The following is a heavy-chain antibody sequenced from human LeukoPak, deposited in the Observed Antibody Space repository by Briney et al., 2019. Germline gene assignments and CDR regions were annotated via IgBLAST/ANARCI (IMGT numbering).Heavy chain of an antibody. CDR3: ARDGVSSSWYSPFDY. CDR2: IIPIFGTA. J-gene: IGHJ4*02. CDR1: GYTFTSYG. Sequence: SVKVFCKASGYTFTSYGISWVRQAPGQGLEWMGGIIPIFGTANYAQKFQGRVTITTDESTSTAYMELSSLRSEDTAVYYCARDGVSSSWYSPFDYWGQGTLVTVSS. D-gene: IGHD6-13*01. V-gene: IGHV1-69*05.